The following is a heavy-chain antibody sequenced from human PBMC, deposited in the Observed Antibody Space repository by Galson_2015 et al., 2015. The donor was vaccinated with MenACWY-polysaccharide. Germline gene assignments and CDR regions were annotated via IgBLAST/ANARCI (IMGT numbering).Heavy chain of an antibody. CDR3: ARGRSSWPYSFDY. D-gene: IGHD6-13*01. CDR2: ISSSSSYI. J-gene: IGHJ4*02. V-gene: IGHV3-21*01. Sequence: SLRLSCAASGFTFSSYSMNWVRQAPGKGLEWVSCISSSSSYIYYADSVKGRFTISRDSAKNSLSLQMNSLRAEDTAVYYCARGRSSWPYSFDYWGQGILVTVSS. CDR1: GFTFSSYS.